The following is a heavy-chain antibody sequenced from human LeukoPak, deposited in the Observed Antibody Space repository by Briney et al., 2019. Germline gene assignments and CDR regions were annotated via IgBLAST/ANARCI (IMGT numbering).Heavy chain of an antibody. CDR2: FDPEDGET. J-gene: IGHJ4*02. V-gene: IGHV1-24*01. CDR1: GYTLTELS. D-gene: IGHD3-22*01. CDR3: ATPSEYYYDSSGTNYYFDY. Sequence: ASVKVSCKVSGYTLTELSMHWVRQAPGKGLEWMGGFDPEDGETIYAQKFQGRVTMTEDTSTDTAYMELSSLRSEDTAVYYCATPSEYYYDSSGTNYYFDYWGQGTLVTVSS.